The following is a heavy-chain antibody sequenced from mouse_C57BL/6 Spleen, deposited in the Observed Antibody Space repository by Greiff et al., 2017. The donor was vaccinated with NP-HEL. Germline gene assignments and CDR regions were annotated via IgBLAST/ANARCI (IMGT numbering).Heavy chain of an antibody. CDR1: GFNITNSY. CDR3: AGYDEEDCDY. J-gene: IGHJ2*01. V-gene: IGHV14-3*01. D-gene: IGHD2-2*01. CDR2: IDPANGNT. Sequence: VQLQQSVAELVRPGASVKLSCTASGFNITNSYMHWVKQRPEQGLEWIGRIDPANGNTKYAPKFQGKATLTADTSSNTAYLQLSSLTSEDTANYYCAGYDEEDCDYWGQGTTLTVSS.